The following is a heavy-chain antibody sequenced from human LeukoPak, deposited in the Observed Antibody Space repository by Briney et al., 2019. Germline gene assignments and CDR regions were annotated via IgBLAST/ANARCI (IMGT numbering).Heavy chain of an antibody. D-gene: IGHD6-19*01. V-gene: IGHV3-23*01. CDR1: GFTFSNYA. CDR3: TRDEGLVAGIWRALDI. CDR2: ITGGGDNS. J-gene: IGHJ3*02. Sequence: ESLRLSCTASGFTFSNYANNWIRNAPRKGLERVSHITGGGDNSYYTDSVKGRFTLYRDNSTNTLFLQMNSLRAEATAVYYCTRDEGLVAGIWRALDIWGKGTMVTVSS.